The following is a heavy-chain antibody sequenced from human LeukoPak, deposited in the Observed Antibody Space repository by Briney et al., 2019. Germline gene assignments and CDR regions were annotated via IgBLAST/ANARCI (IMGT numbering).Heavy chain of an antibody. D-gene: IGHD3-22*01. CDR3: ARDSHKFDSSGYYPDASDI. J-gene: IGHJ3*02. CDR1: GFTFSSYE. Sequence: GGSLRLSCAASGFTFSSYEMNWVRQAPGKGLEWVSYISSSGSSIYYADSVKGRFTISRDNAKKSLYLQMHSLRAEDTAVYYCARDSHKFDSSGYYPDASDIWGQGTMVTVSS. V-gene: IGHV3-48*03. CDR2: ISSSGSSI.